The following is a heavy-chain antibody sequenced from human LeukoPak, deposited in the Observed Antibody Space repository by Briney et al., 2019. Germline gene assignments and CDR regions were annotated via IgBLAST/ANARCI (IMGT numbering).Heavy chain of an antibody. CDR1: GGSFSGYY. Sequence: PSETLSLTCAVYGGSFSGYYWSWIRQPPGKGLEWIGEINHSGSTNYNPSLKSRVTMSVDTSKNQFSLKVSSVSAADTAVYYCARGRGSSAPGTFDYWGQGTLVTVSS. CDR3: ARGRGSSAPGTFDY. J-gene: IGHJ4*02. D-gene: IGHD3-10*01. CDR2: INHSGST. V-gene: IGHV4-34*01.